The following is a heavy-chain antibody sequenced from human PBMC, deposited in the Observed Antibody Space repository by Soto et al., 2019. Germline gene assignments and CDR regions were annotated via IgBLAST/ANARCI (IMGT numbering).Heavy chain of an antibody. CDR3: AKDLLYSSSWYYYYYGMDV. V-gene: IGHV3-30*18. Sequence: VGSLRLSCAASGFTFSRYGMHWVRQAPGKGLEWVAVISYDGSNKYYADSVKGRFTISRDNSKNTLYLQMNSLRAEDTAVYYCAKDLLYSSSWYYYYYGMDVWGQGTTVTVSS. D-gene: IGHD6-13*01. CDR1: GFTFSRYG. J-gene: IGHJ6*02. CDR2: ISYDGSNK.